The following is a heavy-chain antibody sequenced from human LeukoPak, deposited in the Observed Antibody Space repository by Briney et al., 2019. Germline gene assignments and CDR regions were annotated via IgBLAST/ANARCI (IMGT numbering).Heavy chain of an antibody. Sequence: GGSLRLSCAASGFTFSSYGMHWVRQAPGKGLEWVAVIWYDGSSKYYADSVKGRFTISRDNSKNTLYLQMNSLRAEDTAVYYCAREVVPAATLNWFDPWGQGTLVTVSS. V-gene: IGHV3-33*01. CDR3: AREVVPAATLNWFDP. CDR1: GFTFSSYG. D-gene: IGHD2-2*01. CDR2: IWYDGSSK. J-gene: IGHJ5*02.